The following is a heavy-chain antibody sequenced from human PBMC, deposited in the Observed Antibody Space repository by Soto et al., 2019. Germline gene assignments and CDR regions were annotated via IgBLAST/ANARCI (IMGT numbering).Heavy chain of an antibody. CDR3: ARTNWNYDNWFDH. V-gene: IGHV1-69*13. J-gene: IGHJ5*02. D-gene: IGHD1-7*01. Sequence: ASVKVSCKASGGTFSSYAISWVRQAPGQGLEWMGGIIPIFGTANYAQKFQGRVTITADESTSTAYMELSSLRSEDTAVYYCARTNWNYDNWFDHWGQGTLVTVSS. CDR2: IIPIFGTA. CDR1: GGTFSSYA.